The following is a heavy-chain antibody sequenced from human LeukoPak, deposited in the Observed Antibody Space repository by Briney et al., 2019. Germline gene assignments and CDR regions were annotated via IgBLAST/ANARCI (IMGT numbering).Heavy chain of an antibody. V-gene: IGHV3-7*03. CDR2: IKKDGTGI. J-gene: IGHJ6*03. CDR3: AGGNAMEV. CDR1: GFPFSDYW. D-gene: IGHD1-1*01. Sequence: QAGGSLRLSCAVSGFPFSDYWMYWVRQAPGKGLEGVANIKKDGTGISYVDSVRGRFIISRDNARNSLYLQMDSLRVEDTAVYFCAGGNAMEVWGKGTAVTVSS.